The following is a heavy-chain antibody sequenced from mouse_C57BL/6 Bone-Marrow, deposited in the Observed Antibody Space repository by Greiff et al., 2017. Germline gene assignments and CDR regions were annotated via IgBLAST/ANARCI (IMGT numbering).Heavy chain of an antibody. V-gene: IGHV5-4*01. CDR2: ISDGGSYT. J-gene: IGHJ3*01. CDR1: GFTFSSYA. CDR3: ARRETGFAY. Sequence: EVHLVESGGGLVKPGGSLKLSCAASGFTFSSYAMSWVRQTPEKRLEWVATISDGGSYTYYPDNVKGRFTISRDNAKNNLYLQMSNLKSEDTARYYCARRETGFAYWGQGTLVTVSA. D-gene: IGHD3-2*01.